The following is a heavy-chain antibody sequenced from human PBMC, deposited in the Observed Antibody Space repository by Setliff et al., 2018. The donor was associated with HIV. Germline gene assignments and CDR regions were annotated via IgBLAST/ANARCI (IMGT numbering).Heavy chain of an antibody. J-gene: IGHJ4*02. Sequence: SETLSLTCTVSDSGTYYWSWIRQPAGKGLEWIGRVSSRGNTDYNPSLKSRVTMSVDTSKNQFSLKLTSVTASDTAVYYCARAAAGNTGPFDLWGQGSPVTVSS. D-gene: IGHD4-17*01. CDR3: ARAAAGNTGPFDL. V-gene: IGHV4-4*07. CDR1: DSGTYY. CDR2: VSSRGNT.